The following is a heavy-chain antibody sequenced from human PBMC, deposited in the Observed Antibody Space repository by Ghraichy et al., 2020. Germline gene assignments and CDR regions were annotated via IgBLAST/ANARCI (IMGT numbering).Heavy chain of an antibody. V-gene: IGHV3-48*01. CDR2: ISSSSSTI. CDR3: ARDPSAPFYRASDYYGMDV. CDR1: GFTFSSYS. J-gene: IGHJ6*02. Sequence: GGSLRLSCAASGFTFSSYSMNWVRQAPGKGLEWVSYISSSSSTIYYADSVKGRFTISRDNAKNSLYLQMNSLRAEDTAVYYCARDPSAPFYRASDYYGMDVWGQGTTVTVSS. D-gene: IGHD1-26*01.